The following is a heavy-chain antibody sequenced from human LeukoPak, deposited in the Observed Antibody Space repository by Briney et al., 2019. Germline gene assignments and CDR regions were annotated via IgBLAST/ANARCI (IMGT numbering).Heavy chain of an antibody. CDR3: ARSRGMVVSSRYFDY. D-gene: IGHD2-15*01. Sequence: GESLKISCKGSGYSFTSYWIAWVRQMPGKGLEWMGIIFPGDSDTRYSPSFQGQVTVSADRSITTAYLQWSSLKASDTAMYYCARSRGMVVSSRYFDYWGQGTLVTVSS. V-gene: IGHV5-51*01. CDR1: GYSFTSYW. J-gene: IGHJ4*02. CDR2: IFPGDSDT.